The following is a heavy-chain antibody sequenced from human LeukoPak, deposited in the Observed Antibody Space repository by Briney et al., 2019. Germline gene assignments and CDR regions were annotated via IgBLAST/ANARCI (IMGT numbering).Heavy chain of an antibody. Sequence: PGGSLRLSCAASGFTFSSYGMHWVRQAPGKGLEWVAFIRYDGSNKYYADSVKGRFTISRDNSKNTLYLQMNSLRAEGTAVYYCAKDRDVAFDIWGQGTMVTVSS. V-gene: IGHV3-30*02. J-gene: IGHJ3*02. CDR3: AKDRDVAFDI. CDR1: GFTFSSYG. CDR2: IRYDGSNK.